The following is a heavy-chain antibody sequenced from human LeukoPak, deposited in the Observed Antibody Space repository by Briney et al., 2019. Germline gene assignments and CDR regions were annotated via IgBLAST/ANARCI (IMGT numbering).Heavy chain of an antibody. CDR3: ASTGTTALFDY. CDR1: GYSIGSGYC. J-gene: IGHJ4*02. Sequence: SGTLSLTCAVSGYSIGSGYCWGWIRQPPGKGLEWIGSIYHSGSSYYNPSLKSRVTISVDTSKNQFSLKLSSVTSADTAVYYCASTGTTALFDYWGQGTLVTVSS. V-gene: IGHV4-38-2*01. CDR2: IYHSGSS. D-gene: IGHD1-7*01.